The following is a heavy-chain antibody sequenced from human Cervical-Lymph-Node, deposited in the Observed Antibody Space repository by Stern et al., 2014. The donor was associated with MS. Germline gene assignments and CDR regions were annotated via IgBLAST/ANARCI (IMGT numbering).Heavy chain of an antibody. CDR2: IIPTFRTA. V-gene: IGHV1-69*01. J-gene: IGHJ5*02. D-gene: IGHD5-18*01. Sequence: VQLVESGAEVKKPGSSVKVSCMASGGTFSSYAISWVRQAPGQGLDWMGRIIPTFRTANYAQKFQGRVTITADASAGTAYMELSSLRSEDTAVYYCTEEGYSYGARWFDAWGQGTLVIVSS. CDR3: TEEGYSYGARWFDA. CDR1: GGTFSSYA.